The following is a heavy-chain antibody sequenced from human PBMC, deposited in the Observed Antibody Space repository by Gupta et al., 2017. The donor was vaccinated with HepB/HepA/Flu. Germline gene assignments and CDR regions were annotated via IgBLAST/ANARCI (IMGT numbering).Heavy chain of an antibody. CDR2: IYPGDSDT. Sequence: EVQLVQSGAEVKKPGASLKISCKGSGYSFTSYWIGWVRQMPGKGLEWMGIIYPGDSDTRSSPSFQGQVTISADKSISTAFLQWSSLKASDTAMYDCARSPRDYDMLTGYSYYYMDVWGKGTTVTGSS. CDR3: ARSPRDYDMLTGYSYYYMDV. V-gene: IGHV5-51*01. D-gene: IGHD3-9*01. CDR1: GYSFTSYW. J-gene: IGHJ6*03.